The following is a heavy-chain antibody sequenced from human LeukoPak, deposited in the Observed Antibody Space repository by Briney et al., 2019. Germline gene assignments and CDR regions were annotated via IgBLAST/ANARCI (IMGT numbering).Heavy chain of an antibody. V-gene: IGHV5-51*01. CDR2: LYPGDSDT. D-gene: IGHD5-24*01. CDR1: GYSFTNYW. CDR3: ARASRDGYNQNFDY. J-gene: IGHJ4*02. Sequence: GESLKISCKGSGYSFTNYWIAWVRQMPGKGLEWMGILYPGDSDTRYSPSFQGQVTISADRSSSTAYLQWSSLKASDTAMYYCARASRDGYNQNFDYWGQGTLVTVSS.